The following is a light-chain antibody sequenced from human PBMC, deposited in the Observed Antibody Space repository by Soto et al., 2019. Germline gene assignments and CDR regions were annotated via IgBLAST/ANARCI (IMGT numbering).Light chain of an antibody. Sequence: QSVLTQPASVSGSPGQSITISCTGTSSDVGSYNGVSWYQQHPGKAPKLMIYDGTKRPSGVSPRFSGSKSGTTASLTISGLLAEDAGDYYCCSYTTTYTYVFGTGTQLTVL. CDR3: CSYTTTYTYV. J-gene: IGLJ1*01. CDR1: SSDVGSYNG. CDR2: DGT. V-gene: IGLV2-14*02.